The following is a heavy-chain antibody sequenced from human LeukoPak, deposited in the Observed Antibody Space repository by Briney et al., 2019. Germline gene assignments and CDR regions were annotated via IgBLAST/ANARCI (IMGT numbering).Heavy chain of an antibody. Sequence: ASVKASCKASGYTFTSYGISWVRQAPGQGLEWMGWISAYNGNTNYAQKFQGRVTMTRDMSTSTVYMELSSLRSEDTAVYYCARGRWAYYYDSSGYYYNWFDPWGQGTLVTVSS. V-gene: IGHV1-18*01. CDR3: ARGRWAYYYDSSGYYYNWFDP. J-gene: IGHJ5*02. CDR2: ISAYNGNT. CDR1: GYTFTSYG. D-gene: IGHD3-22*01.